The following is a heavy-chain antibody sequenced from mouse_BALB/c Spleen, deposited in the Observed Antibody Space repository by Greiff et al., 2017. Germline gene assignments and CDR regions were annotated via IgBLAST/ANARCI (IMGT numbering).Heavy chain of an antibody. Sequence: VQLQQSGPELVKPGASVKISCKASGYSFTGYFMNWVMQSHGKSLEWIGRINPYNGDTFYNQKFKGKATLTVDKSSSTAHMELRSLASEDSAVYYCARSTTVVARDWFAYWGQGTLVTVSA. CDR3: ARSTTVVARDWFAY. D-gene: IGHD1-1*01. J-gene: IGHJ3*01. CDR2: INPYNGDT. V-gene: IGHV1-20*02. CDR1: GYSFTGYF.